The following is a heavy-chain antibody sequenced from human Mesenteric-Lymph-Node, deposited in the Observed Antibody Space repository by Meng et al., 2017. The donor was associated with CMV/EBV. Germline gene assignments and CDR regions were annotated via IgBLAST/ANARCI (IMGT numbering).Heavy chain of an antibody. J-gene: IGHJ4*02. Sequence: GESLKISCAASGFTFSSYDINWVRQAPRKGLEWVSYISSSGTTIYYADSVKGRFTISRDNSKNTMYLQMNSLRAEDTAVYYCAKDPLSHYYDSSGYFDYWGQGTLVTVSS. CDR1: GFTFSSYD. CDR2: ISSSGTTI. D-gene: IGHD3-22*01. CDR3: AKDPLSHYYDSSGYFDY. V-gene: IGHV3-48*03.